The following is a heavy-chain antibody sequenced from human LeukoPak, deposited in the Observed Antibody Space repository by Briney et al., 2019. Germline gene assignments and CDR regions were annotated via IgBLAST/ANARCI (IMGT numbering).Heavy chain of an antibody. Sequence: SVKVTCKASGGTFSSYAINWVRQAPAQGLEWMGGIIPIFGTANYAHKFQGRVTITADKSTSPAYMELSSLRSEDTAVYYCARWAFEEYYYGSGSYEEDYWGQGTLVTVSS. CDR3: ARWAFEEYYYGSGSYEEDY. CDR2: IIPIFGTA. V-gene: IGHV1-69*06. D-gene: IGHD3-10*01. J-gene: IGHJ4*02. CDR1: GGTFSSYA.